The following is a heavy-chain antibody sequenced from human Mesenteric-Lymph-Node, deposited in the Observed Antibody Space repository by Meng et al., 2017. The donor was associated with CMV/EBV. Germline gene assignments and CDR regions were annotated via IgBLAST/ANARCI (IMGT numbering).Heavy chain of an antibody. CDR1: GFAFYNYE. Sequence: GESLKISCAASGFAFYNYEMNWVRQAPGKGLEWVSVFYGGGGSTYYADSVKGRFTISRDDSMNTLYLQMNSLRAEDTALYYCAKATHDYSMYYYYYYGMDVWGQGTTVTVSS. V-gene: IGHV3-23*03. J-gene: IGHJ6*02. CDR2: FYGGGGST. CDR3: AKATHDYSMYYYYYYGMDV. D-gene: IGHD4-11*01.